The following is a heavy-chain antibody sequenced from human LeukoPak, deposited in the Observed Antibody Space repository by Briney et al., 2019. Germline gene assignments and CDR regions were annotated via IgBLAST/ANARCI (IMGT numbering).Heavy chain of an antibody. CDR1: GGSISSGGYY. J-gene: IGHJ4*02. CDR3: ARYARRGYQAPFDY. Sequence: SETLSLTCTVSGGSISSGGYYWSWIRQPPGKGLEWIGYIYHSGSTYYNPSLKSRVTISVDRSKNQFSLKLSSVTAADTAVYYCARYARRGYQAPFDYWGQGTLVTVSS. CDR2: IYHSGST. V-gene: IGHV4-30-2*01. D-gene: IGHD2-2*01.